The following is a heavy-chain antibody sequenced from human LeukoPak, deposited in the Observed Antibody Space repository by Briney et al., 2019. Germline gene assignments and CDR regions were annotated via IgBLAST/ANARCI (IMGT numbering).Heavy chain of an antibody. V-gene: IGHV4-34*01. CDR2: INHSGST. CDR1: GGSFSGYY. D-gene: IGHD5-18*01. J-gene: IGHJ4*02. CDR3: ARVRWIQLWFDY. Sequence: PSETLSLTCAVYGGSFSGYYWSWIRQPPGKGLEWIGEINHSGSTNYNPSLKSRVTISVDTSKTQFSLKLSSVTAADTAVYYCARVRWIQLWFDYWGQGTLVTVSP.